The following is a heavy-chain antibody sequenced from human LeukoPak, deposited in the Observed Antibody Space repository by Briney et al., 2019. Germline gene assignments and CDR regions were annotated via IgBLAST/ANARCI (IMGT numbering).Heavy chain of an antibody. D-gene: IGHD3-9*01. CDR2: ISYTGTYI. CDR1: AFSLNAYN. J-gene: IGHJ3*02. Sequence: PGGSLRLSCAASAFSLNAYNMNWVRQAPGKGLEWVSSISYTGTYIYYADSVKGRFTISRDNAKNSLYLQMNSLRAEDTAVYYCARDSRDIPRGAFDIWGQGTMVTVSS. CDR3: ARDSRDIPRGAFDI. V-gene: IGHV3-21*01.